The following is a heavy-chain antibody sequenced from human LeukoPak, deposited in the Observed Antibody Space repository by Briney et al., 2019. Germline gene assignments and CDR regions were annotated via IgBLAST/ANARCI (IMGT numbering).Heavy chain of an antibody. V-gene: IGHV1-2*06. Sequence: ASVKVSRKASGYTFTGYYMHWVQQAPGQGLEWMGRINPNSGGTNYAQKFQVRVTMTRDTSISTAYMELSRLRSDDTAVYYCARARNYCSGGSCYYFDYWGQGTLVTVSS. D-gene: IGHD2-15*01. CDR1: GYTFTGYY. J-gene: IGHJ4*02. CDR2: INPNSGGT. CDR3: ARARNYCSGGSCYYFDY.